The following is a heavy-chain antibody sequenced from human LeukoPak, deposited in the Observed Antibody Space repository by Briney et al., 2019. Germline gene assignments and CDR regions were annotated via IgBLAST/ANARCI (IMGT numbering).Heavy chain of an antibody. V-gene: IGHV1-69*04. CDR2: IIPIFGIA. CDR1: GGTFSSYA. J-gene: IGHJ5*02. Sequence: ASVKVSCKASGGTFSSYAISWVRQAPGQGLEWMGRIIPIFGIANYAQKFQGRVTITADKSTSTAYMGLSSLRSEDTAVYYCARAGEDIVVVPEWFDPWGQGTLVTVSS. D-gene: IGHD2-2*01. CDR3: ARAGEDIVVVPEWFDP.